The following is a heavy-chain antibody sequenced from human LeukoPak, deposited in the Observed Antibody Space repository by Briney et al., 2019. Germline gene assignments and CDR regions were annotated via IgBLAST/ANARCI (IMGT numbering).Heavy chain of an antibody. CDR1: GFTFSSYE. J-gene: IGHJ4*02. Sequence: GGSLRLSCAASGFTFSSYEMNWVRQAPGKGLEWVSYISSSGSTIYYAESVKGRFTISRDNAKNSLYLQMNSLRAEDTAVYYCARGAFVYDSSGYWYDYWGQGTLVTVSS. D-gene: IGHD3-22*01. CDR3: ARGAFVYDSSGYWYDY. V-gene: IGHV3-48*03. CDR2: ISSSGSTI.